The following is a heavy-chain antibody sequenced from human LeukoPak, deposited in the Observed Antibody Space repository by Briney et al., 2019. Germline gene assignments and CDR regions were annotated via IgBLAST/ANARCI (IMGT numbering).Heavy chain of an antibody. CDR1: GGTFSSYA. D-gene: IGHD3-22*01. CDR3: ARDRMTYYYESGGFGY. Sequence: SVKVSCKASGGTFSSYAISWVRQAPGQGLEWMGGIIPIFGTANYAQKFQGRVTIITDESTSTAYMELSSLRSEDTAVYYCARDRMTYYYESGGFGYWGQGTLVTVSS. V-gene: IGHV1-69*05. J-gene: IGHJ4*02. CDR2: IIPIFGTA.